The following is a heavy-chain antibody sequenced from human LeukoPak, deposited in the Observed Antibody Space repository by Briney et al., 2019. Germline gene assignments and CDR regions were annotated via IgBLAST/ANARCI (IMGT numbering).Heavy chain of an antibody. D-gene: IGHD1-26*01. CDR1: GFPFSDFA. CDR2: LSGSGDGT. Sequence: PGGSLRLSCAASGFPFSDFAMSWVRQAPGKGLQWVSTLSGSGDGTYFADALKGRFTISRDNSKNTLYRQMNSLRADDTAVYYCAKNEGWELHQYNLDVWGTGTAVTVSS. V-gene: IGHV3-23*01. J-gene: IGHJ6*03. CDR3: AKNEGWELHQYNLDV.